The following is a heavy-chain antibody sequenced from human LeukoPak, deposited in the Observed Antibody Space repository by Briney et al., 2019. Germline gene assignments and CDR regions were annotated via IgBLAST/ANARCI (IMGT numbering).Heavy chain of an antibody. Sequence: SETLSLTCIVSGGSITSYYWSWLRQPPGKGLEWIGYIYYGGITHYNPSLKSRVTISLDTSKKQVSLKLSSVTAADTAVYYCAKYLGEGIVGTSDYWGQGTLVTVSS. D-gene: IGHD1-26*01. CDR3: AKYLGEGIVGTSDY. CDR1: GGSITSYY. CDR2: IYYGGIT. J-gene: IGHJ4*02. V-gene: IGHV4-59*01.